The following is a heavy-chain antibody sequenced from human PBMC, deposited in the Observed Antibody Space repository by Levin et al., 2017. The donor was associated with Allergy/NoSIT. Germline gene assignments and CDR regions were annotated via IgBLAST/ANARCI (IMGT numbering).Heavy chain of an antibody. CDR2: IKEDGSDR. V-gene: IGHV3-7*01. D-gene: IGHD3-10*01. J-gene: IGHJ4*02. CDR3: AGGFGARG. CDR1: GFSFSSSW. Sequence: GGSLRLSCAASGFSFSSSWMMWVRQAPGKGLEWLASIKEDGSDRQYVDPVKGRFIISRDNAKNSLYLQMNSLRVDDTALYYCAGGFGARGWGQGTLVTVSS.